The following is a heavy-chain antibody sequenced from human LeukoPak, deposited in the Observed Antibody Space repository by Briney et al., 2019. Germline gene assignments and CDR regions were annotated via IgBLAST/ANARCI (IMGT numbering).Heavy chain of an antibody. Sequence: KPSETLSLTCAVYGGSFSGYYWSWIRQPPGKGLGWIGEINHSGSTNYNPSLKSRVTISVDTSKNQFSLKLSSVTAADTAVYYCARVAYYDSSGYYYFDYWGQGTLVTVSS. CDR2: INHSGST. V-gene: IGHV4-34*01. D-gene: IGHD3-22*01. CDR1: GGSFSGYY. CDR3: ARVAYYDSSGYYYFDY. J-gene: IGHJ4*02.